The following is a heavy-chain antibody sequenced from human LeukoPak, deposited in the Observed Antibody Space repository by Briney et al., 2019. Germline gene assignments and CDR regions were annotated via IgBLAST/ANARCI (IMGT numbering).Heavy chain of an antibody. CDR1: GGSISSDSYY. Sequence: KSSETLSLTCTVSGGSISSDSYYWSWIRQPAGKGLEWIGRIYTGGSTYYNPSLKSRVTISVDRSKNQFSLKLSSVTAADTAVYYCARGGYRLDAFDIWGQGTMVTVSS. CDR2: IYTGGST. V-gene: IGHV4-61*02. CDR3: ARGGYRLDAFDI. J-gene: IGHJ3*02. D-gene: IGHD5-12*01.